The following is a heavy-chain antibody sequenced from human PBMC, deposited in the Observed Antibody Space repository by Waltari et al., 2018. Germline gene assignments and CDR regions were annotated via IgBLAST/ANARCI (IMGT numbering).Heavy chain of an antibody. Sequence: QVQLVQSGAEVKKPGSSVKVSCKASGGTFSSYAISWVRQAPGQGLEWMGGIIPILGIANYAQKFQGRVTITADESTSTAYMELSSLRSEDTAVYYCATSITIFGVVIRSYFDYWGQGTLVTVSS. CDR2: IIPILGIA. J-gene: IGHJ4*02. CDR1: GGTFSSYA. D-gene: IGHD3-3*01. V-gene: IGHV1-69*04. CDR3: ATSITIFGVVIRSYFDY.